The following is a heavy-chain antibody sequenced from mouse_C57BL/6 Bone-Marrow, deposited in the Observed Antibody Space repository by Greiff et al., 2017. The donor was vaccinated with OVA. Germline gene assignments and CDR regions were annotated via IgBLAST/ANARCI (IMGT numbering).Heavy chain of an antibody. CDR1: GYTFTSYW. D-gene: IGHD1-1*01. CDR3: ARVSTTVDY. J-gene: IGHJ2*01. V-gene: IGHV1-69*01. CDR2: IDPSDSYT. Sequence: QVQLQQPGAELVMPGASVKLSCKASGYTFTSYWMHWVKQRPGQGLEWIGEIDPSDSYTNSNQKFKGKSTLTVDKSSSTAYMQLSSLTSEDSAVYYCARVSTTVDYWGQGTTLTVSS.